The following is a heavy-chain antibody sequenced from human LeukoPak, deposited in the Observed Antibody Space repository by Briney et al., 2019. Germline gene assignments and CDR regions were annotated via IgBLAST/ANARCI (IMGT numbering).Heavy chain of an antibody. J-gene: IGHJ3*02. CDR1: GFTFSSYW. D-gene: IGHD1-1*01. CDR2: INSDGSST. V-gene: IGHV3-74*01. CDR3: AREPAWRTDDAFDI. Sequence: GGSLRLSCAASGFTFSSYWMHWVRQAPGKGLVWVSRINSDGSSTSYAGSVKGRFTISRDNAKNTLYLQMNSLRAEDTAVYYCAREPAWRTDDAFDIWGQGTMVTVSS.